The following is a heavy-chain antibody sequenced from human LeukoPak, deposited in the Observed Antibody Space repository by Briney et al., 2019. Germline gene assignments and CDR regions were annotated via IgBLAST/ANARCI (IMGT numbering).Heavy chain of an antibody. V-gene: IGHV1-46*01. J-gene: IGHJ4*02. CDR2: INPSGGTT. D-gene: IGHD6-13*01. CDR1: RDTFTSYH. CDR3: ASGAEAGSG. Sequence: GASVKVSCKASRDTFTSYHMHWVRQAPGQGLEWMGIINPSGGTTRYAQKFQGRVTMTRDTSTSTVYMELTSLRSEDTAVYYCASGAEAGSGWGQGTLVTVSS.